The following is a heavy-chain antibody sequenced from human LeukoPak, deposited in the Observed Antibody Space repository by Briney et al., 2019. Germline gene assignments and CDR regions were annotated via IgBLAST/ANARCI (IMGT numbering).Heavy chain of an antibody. J-gene: IGHJ4*02. D-gene: IGHD4-17*01. CDR1: GGSISSYY. Sequence: KPSETLSLTCTVSGGSISSYYWSWIRQPPGKGLEWIGRFYTSGNSYYNPSLKSRVTMSVDTSKNQFSLKLSSVTAADTAVYYCARLSTVTTSFDYWGQGTLVTVSS. V-gene: IGHV4-4*07. CDR3: ARLSTVTTSFDY. CDR2: FYTSGNS.